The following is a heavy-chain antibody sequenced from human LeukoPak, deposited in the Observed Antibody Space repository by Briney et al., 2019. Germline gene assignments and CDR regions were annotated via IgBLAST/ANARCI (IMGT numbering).Heavy chain of an antibody. J-gene: IGHJ4*02. V-gene: IGHV4-61*01. CDR3: ARESTYGSGSGYDY. CDR2: IYYSGST. D-gene: IGHD3-10*01. CDR1: GCSVSSGSYY. Sequence: SESLSLTCTVSGCSVSSGSYYWSWIRQPPGKGLEWIVYIYYSGSTNYNPSLKSRVTISVDTSKNQFSLKLSSVTAADTAVYYCARESTYGSGSGYDYWGRGTLVTVSS.